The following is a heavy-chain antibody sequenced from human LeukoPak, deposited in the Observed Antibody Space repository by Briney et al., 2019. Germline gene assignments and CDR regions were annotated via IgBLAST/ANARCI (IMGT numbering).Heavy chain of an antibody. V-gene: IGHV4-59*08. D-gene: IGHD3-10*01. CDR1: GGSISSYY. J-gene: IGHJ4*02. Sequence: SETLSLTCTVSGGSISSYYWSWIRQPPGKGLEWIGYIYYSGSTNYNPSLKSRVTISVDTSKNQFSLKLSSVTAADTAVYYCARTMVRGVIRRYFDYWGQGTLVTVSS. CDR2: IYYSGST. CDR3: ARTMVRGVIRRYFDY.